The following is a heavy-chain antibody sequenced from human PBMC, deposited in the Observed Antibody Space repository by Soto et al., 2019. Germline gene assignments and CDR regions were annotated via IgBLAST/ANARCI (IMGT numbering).Heavy chain of an antibody. CDR2: ISTGSATI. CDR3: ARDSASYSSSSGSYWYFDL. D-gene: IGHD6-6*01. CDR1: GFTFSSYG. J-gene: IGHJ2*01. Sequence: EVQLVESGGGLVQPGGSLRLSCAASGFTFSSYGMNWVRQTPGKGLEWVSYISTGSATIYYAESVKGRHTTSRDNAKNSLYLQMDSLRDEYTAVYFCARDSASYSSSSGSYWYFDLWGRGTLVTVSS. V-gene: IGHV3-48*02.